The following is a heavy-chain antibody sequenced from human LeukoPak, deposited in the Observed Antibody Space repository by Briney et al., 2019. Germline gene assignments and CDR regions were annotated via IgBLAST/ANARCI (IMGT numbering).Heavy chain of an antibody. CDR1: GYTFTTYN. V-gene: IGHV1-2*02. CDR3: ASEYSSSAGGTGGFDY. CDR2: INPNSGGT. Sequence: RASVKVSCKASGYTFTTYNINWVRQAPGQGLEWMGWINPNSGGTNYAQKFQGRVTMTRDTSISTAYMELSRLRSDDTAVYYCASEYSSSAGGTGGFDYWGQGTLVTVSS. J-gene: IGHJ4*02. D-gene: IGHD6-6*01.